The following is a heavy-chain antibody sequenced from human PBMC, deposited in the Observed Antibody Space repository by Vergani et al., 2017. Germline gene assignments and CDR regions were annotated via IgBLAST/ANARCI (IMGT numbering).Heavy chain of an antibody. CDR1: EFTFSNYA. V-gene: IGHV3-23*01. D-gene: IGHD6-6*01. CDR3: AKDLSYSSSYYYYMDV. Sequence: EVQLLESGGGLVQPGGSLRLTCAASEFTFSNYAMNWVRQAPGKGLEWVSGISGSGVSAYYTDSVKGRFTISRDNSKNTLYLQMNSLRAEDTAVYYCAKDLSYSSSYYYYMDVWGKGTTVTVSS. CDR2: ISGSGVSA. J-gene: IGHJ6*03.